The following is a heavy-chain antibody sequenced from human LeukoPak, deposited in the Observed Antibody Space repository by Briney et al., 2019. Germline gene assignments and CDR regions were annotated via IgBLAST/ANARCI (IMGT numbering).Heavy chain of an antibody. CDR3: ARGLDPYKSGLD. J-gene: IGHJ4*02. V-gene: IGHV4-34*01. CDR1: GGSFSDYY. Sequence: PETLSLTCAVYGGSFSDYYCTWIRQPPGKGLEWIGEIHPRGSTYYNPSLMSRVTLSLDTSKNQFSLRLSSVTAADTAVYFCARGLDPYKSGLDWGQGTLVAVSS. CDR2: IHPRGST. D-gene: IGHD1-26*01.